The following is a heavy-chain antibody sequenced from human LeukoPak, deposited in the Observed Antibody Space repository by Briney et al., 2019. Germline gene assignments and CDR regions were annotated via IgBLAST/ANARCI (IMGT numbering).Heavy chain of an antibody. CDR1: GYSISGGYY. V-gene: IGHV4-38-2*02. Sequence: KPSETLSLTCTVPGYSISGGYYWGWIRQPPGKGLEWIGSIFHSGSTYYNPSLKSRVTITADTSKNQFSLKLSSVTAADTAMYYCARSYDSSDYYFFWGQGTLVTVSS. D-gene: IGHD3-22*01. CDR3: ARSYDSSDYYFF. CDR2: IFHSGST. J-gene: IGHJ4*02.